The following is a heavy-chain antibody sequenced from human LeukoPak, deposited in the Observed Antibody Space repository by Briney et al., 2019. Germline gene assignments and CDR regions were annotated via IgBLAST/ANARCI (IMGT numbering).Heavy chain of an antibody. CDR3: ARDEYNWNVDAFDI. CDR1: GFTFDTYN. Sequence: GGSLRLSCAASGFTFDTYNFNWVRQAPGKGLVWVSRINSDGSSTSYADSVKGRFTISRDNAKNTLYLQMNSLRAEDTAVYYCARDEYNWNVDAFDIWGQGTVVTVSS. D-gene: IGHD1-20*01. V-gene: IGHV3-74*01. J-gene: IGHJ3*02. CDR2: INSDGSST.